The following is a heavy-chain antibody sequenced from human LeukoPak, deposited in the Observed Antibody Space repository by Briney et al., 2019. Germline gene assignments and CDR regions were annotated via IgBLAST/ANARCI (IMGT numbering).Heavy chain of an antibody. D-gene: IGHD3-9*01. V-gene: IGHV3-53*01. CDR2: IFSDGST. J-gene: IGHJ3*02. Sequence: GGSLRLSCAASGFTVSSNYMSWVRQAPGKGLEWVSVIFSDGSTYYADSVKGRFTISRDNSKNTLYLQMNSLRAEDTAVYYCAKLHYDILTGYFPDAFDIWGQGTMVTVSS. CDR3: AKLHYDILTGYFPDAFDI. CDR1: GFTVSSNY.